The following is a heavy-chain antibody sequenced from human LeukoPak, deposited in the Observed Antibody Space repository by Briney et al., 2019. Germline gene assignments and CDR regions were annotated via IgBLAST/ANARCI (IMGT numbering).Heavy chain of an antibody. CDR2: INPNSGGT. CDR3: ARDLWGMVRGVTN. V-gene: IGHV1-2*06. CDR1: GGTFSTYA. Sequence: ASVKVSCKASGGTFSTYAINWVRQAPGRGLEWMGRINPNSGGTNYAQKFQGRVTMTRDTSISTAYMELSRLRSDDTAVYYCARDLWGMVRGVTNWGQGTLVTVSS. J-gene: IGHJ1*01. D-gene: IGHD3-10*01.